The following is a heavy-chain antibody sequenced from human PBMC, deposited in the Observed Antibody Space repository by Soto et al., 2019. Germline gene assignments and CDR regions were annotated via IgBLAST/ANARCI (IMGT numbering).Heavy chain of an antibody. CDR2: IIPTLGIA. V-gene: IGHV1-69*02. CDR1: GGTFSSYT. Sequence: SVKVSCKASGGTFSSYTISWVRQAPGQGLEWMGRIIPTLGIANYAQKFQGRVTITADKSTSTAYMELSSLRSEDTAVYYCARGARAYCSGGSCYPSGVDWFDPWGQGTLVTVSS. CDR3: ARGARAYCSGGSCYPSGVDWFDP. J-gene: IGHJ5*02. D-gene: IGHD2-15*01.